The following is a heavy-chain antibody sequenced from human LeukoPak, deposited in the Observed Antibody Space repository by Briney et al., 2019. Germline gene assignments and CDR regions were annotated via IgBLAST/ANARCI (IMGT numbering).Heavy chain of an antibody. V-gene: IGHV3-21*01. Sequence: GGSPRLSCAASGFTFSSYNMNWVRQAPGKGLEWVSSISSTSTYIYYADSVKGRLTISRDNAKNSLYLQMNSLRAEDTAMYYCARDRKGRTFGDPYWFFDLWGRGTLVTVPS. CDR2: ISSTSTYI. J-gene: IGHJ2*01. D-gene: IGHD4-17*01. CDR1: GFTFSSYN. CDR3: ARDRKGRTFGDPYWFFDL.